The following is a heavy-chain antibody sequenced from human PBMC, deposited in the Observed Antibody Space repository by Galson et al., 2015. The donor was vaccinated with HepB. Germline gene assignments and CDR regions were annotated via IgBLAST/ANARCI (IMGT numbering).Heavy chain of an antibody. V-gene: IGHV3-7*03. Sequence: SLRLSCAASGFTFSNYWMSWVRQAPGKGLEWVANIKQDGSEKTYVDSVKGRFTISRDNAKNSLYLQMNSLRAEDTAVYYCARGYWNYGYWGQGTLVTVSS. CDR1: GFTFSNYW. J-gene: IGHJ4*02. CDR3: ARGYWNYGY. CDR2: IKQDGSEK. D-gene: IGHD1-7*01.